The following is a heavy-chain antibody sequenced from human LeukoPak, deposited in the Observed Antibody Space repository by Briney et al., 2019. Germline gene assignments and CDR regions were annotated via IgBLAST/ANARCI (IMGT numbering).Heavy chain of an antibody. CDR1: GGSISSSNW. J-gene: IGHJ4*02. CDR3: ARVRDYDSSGYLDY. Sequence: SGTLSLTCAVSGGSISSSNWWSWVRQPPGKGLEWIGEIYHSGSTNYNPSLKSRVTISVDKSKNQLSLKLSSVTAADTAVYYCARVRDYDSSGYLDYWGQGTLVTVSS. D-gene: IGHD3-22*01. V-gene: IGHV4-4*02. CDR2: IYHSGST.